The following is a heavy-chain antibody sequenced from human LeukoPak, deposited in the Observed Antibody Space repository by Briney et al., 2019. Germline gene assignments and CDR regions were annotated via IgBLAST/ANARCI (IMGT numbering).Heavy chain of an antibody. CDR3: ARQKLYFAPPMGFDY. J-gene: IGHJ4*02. Sequence: SETLSLTCTVSGGSITSYYWSWLRQPPGKELEWIGDISYSGGTIYKDSLKGRVTISVDTSKNQFSLKVNSVTAADTAVYYCARQKLYFAPPMGFDYWGQGSLVTVSS. V-gene: IGHV4-59*01. CDR2: ISYSGGT. CDR1: GGSITSYY. D-gene: IGHD3-9*01.